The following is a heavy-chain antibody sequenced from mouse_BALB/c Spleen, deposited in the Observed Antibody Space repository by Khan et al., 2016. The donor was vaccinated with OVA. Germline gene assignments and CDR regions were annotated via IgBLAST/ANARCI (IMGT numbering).Heavy chain of an antibody. D-gene: IGHD2-1*01. V-gene: IGHV5-9-1*01. J-gene: IGHJ3*01. CDR1: GFTFSSFA. Sequence: EVELVESGGGLVKPGGSLKLSCAASGFTFSSFAMSWVRQTPEKRLEWVATISSAGTYTYYPDSVKGRFTISRDNAKNTLYLQMNSLRSEDVAMYYCANGNYGWFDYWGQGTLVTVSA. CDR3: ANGNYGWFDY. CDR2: ISSAGTYT.